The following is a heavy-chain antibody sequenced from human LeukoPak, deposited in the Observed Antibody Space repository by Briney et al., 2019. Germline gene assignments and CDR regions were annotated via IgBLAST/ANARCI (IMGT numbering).Heavy chain of an antibody. CDR3: ARSIAARRYYYYYMDV. CDR2: INHCGST. V-gene: IGHV4-34*01. Sequence: PSETLSLTCAVHGGSFSGYYWRWTRDPPREGMEWIGYINHCGSTNYNPALKSRVTISVDTSKNQFSLQLSSVTAADTAVYYCARSIAARRYYYYYMDVWGKGTTVTVSS. CDR1: GGSFSGYY. J-gene: IGHJ6*03. D-gene: IGHD6-6*01.